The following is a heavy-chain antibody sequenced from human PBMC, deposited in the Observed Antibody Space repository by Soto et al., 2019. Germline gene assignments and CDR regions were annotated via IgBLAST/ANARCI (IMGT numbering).Heavy chain of an antibody. D-gene: IGHD3-22*01. Sequence: XGSLTLSCADAGFTFSSYSMSWVRQTPGKGLEWVAAITATGDRTYYADSVTGRFTISRDNAKKTHYLQMTSLRAEDTAMYYCATMNGYFEYWGQGTPVTVSS. J-gene: IGHJ4*02. V-gene: IGHV3-23*01. CDR3: ATMNGYFEY. CDR1: GFTFSSYS. CDR2: ITATGDRT.